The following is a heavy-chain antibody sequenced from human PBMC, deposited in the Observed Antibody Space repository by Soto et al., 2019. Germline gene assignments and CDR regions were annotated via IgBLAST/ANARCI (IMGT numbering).Heavy chain of an antibody. V-gene: IGHV3-21*01. Sequence: GGSLRLSCAASGFTFSSYSMNWVRQAPGKGLEWVSSINSSSSYIYYADSVKGRFTISRDNAKNSLYLQLNSLRAEDEAAYYCGRDQGGPGCYDYWGQGTLVTVSS. CDR2: INSSSSYI. CDR1: GFTFSSYS. D-gene: IGHD2-15*01. J-gene: IGHJ4*02. CDR3: GRDQGGPGCYDY.